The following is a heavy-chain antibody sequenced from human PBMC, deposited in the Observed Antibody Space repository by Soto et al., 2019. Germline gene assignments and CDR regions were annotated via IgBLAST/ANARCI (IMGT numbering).Heavy chain of an antibody. D-gene: IGHD5-12*01. CDR1: GFNFDDYV. CDR2: ISWNGDDI. V-gene: IGHV3-9*01. Sequence: EVQLVESGGGLVQPGRSLRVSCAASGFNFDDYVMHWVRQSPGKGLEWVASISWNGDDIGYADSVKGRFTISRDNAKNSLFLQLNSLRTEDSGFYYCAKDVTLTWLQHLDSWGRGTLVTVSS. CDR3: AKDVTLTWLQHLDS. J-gene: IGHJ4*02.